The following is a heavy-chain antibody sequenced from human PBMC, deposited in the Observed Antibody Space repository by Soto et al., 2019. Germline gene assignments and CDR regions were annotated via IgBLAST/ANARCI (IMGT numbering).Heavy chain of an antibody. J-gene: IGHJ4*02. CDR3: ARESEDLTSNFDY. V-gene: IGHV3-21*06. CDR2: ISSTTNYI. CDR1: GFTFTRFS. Sequence: GGSLRLSCAASGFTFTRFSMNWVRQAPGKGLEWVSSISSTTNYIYYGDSMKGRLTISRDNAKNSLYLEMNSLRAEDTAVYYCARESEDLTSNFDYWGQGTLVTVSS.